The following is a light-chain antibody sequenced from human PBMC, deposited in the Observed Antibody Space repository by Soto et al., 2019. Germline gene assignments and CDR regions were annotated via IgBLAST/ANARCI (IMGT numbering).Light chain of an antibody. CDR1: QDISTW. Sequence: DLQMIQSPSSVSGRVGDRVTITCRASQDISTWVAWYQQHPGKAPKLLIYAASTLHDGIPSRFSGSGSGTDFTLSIRRLQPEDFATYYCQQGNSFPFTFGPGTKVDIK. V-gene: IGKV1-12*02. J-gene: IGKJ3*01. CDR3: QQGNSFPFT. CDR2: AAS.